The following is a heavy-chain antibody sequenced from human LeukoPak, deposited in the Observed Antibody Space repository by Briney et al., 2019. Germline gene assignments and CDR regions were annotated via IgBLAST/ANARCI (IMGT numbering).Heavy chain of an antibody. Sequence: SETLSLTCAVYGGSFSGYYWSWIRQPPGKGLEWIGEINHSRSTNYNPSLKSRVTVSVDTSKNQFSLKLTSVSAADTAVYYCVRGPYGSGISNWFDPWGQGTQVIVSS. V-gene: IGHV4-34*01. J-gene: IGHJ5*02. CDR3: VRGPYGSGISNWFDP. CDR1: GGSFSGYY. D-gene: IGHD3-10*01. CDR2: INHSRST.